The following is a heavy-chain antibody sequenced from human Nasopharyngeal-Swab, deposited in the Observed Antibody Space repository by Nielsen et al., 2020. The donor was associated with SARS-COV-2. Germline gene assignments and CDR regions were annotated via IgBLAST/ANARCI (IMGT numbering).Heavy chain of an antibody. D-gene: IGHD6-19*01. Sequence: ASVKVSCKASGFTFSVYYMHWVRQAPGQSPEWMGWINPNSGGTNYAQKFQGRVTMTRDTSISTAYMELSRLRSDDTAVYYCARDRSYSSGGEHWFDPWGQGTLVTVSS. J-gene: IGHJ5*02. CDR3: ARDRSYSSGGEHWFDP. V-gene: IGHV1-2*02. CDR1: GFTFSVYY. CDR2: INPNSGGT.